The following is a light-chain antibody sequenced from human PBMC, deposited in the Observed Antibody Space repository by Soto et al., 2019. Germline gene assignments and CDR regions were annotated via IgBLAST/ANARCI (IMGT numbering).Light chain of an antibody. J-gene: IGKJ2*01. CDR3: QQYYSFPRT. CDR2: GAS. Sequence: VIWMTQSPSLLSASTGDRVTISCRMSQGISNFLAWYQQKPWKPPELLIYGASTLQSGVPSRFSGNGSGTDFTLTITYLQSEDFAVYYCQQYYSFPRTFGQGTKLDIK. V-gene: IGKV1D-8*01. CDR1: QGISNF.